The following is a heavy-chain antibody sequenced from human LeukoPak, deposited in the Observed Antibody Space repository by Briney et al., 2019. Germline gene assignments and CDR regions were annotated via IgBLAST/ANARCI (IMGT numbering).Heavy chain of an antibody. CDR2: IRPDGSDK. J-gene: IGHJ3*02. D-gene: IGHD2-21*02. Sequence: GGSLRLSCSASGFTFGSYGMQWVRQAPGKGLEWLTFIRPDGSDKYYAVSVKGRFTISRDNSKNILYLQMNNLRAEDTAVYYCASGGGYCGGDCYDAFDIWGQGTMVTVSS. CDR1: GFTFGSYG. CDR3: ASGGGYCGGDCYDAFDI. V-gene: IGHV3-30*02.